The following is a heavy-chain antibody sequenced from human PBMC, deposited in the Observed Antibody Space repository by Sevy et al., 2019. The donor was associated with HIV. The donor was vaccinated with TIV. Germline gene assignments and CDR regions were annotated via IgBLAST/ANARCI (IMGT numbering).Heavy chain of an antibody. CDR1: GYSISSGYY. CDR2: IYHSGST. Sequence: SETLSLTRAVSGYSISSGYYWGWIRQPPGKGLEWIGSIYHSGSTYYNPSLKSRVTISVDTSKNQFSLKLSSVTAADTAVYYCARGVRAGTEYYFDYWGQGTLVTVSS. J-gene: IGHJ4*02. CDR3: ARGVRAGTEYYFDY. V-gene: IGHV4-38-2*01. D-gene: IGHD1-1*01.